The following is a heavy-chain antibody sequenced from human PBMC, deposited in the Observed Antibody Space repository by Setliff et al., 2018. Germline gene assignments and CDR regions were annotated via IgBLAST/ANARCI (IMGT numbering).Heavy chain of an antibody. J-gene: IGHJ4*02. CDR3: ARTTGYRLEGDFDY. CDR1: GFTFSTYG. D-gene: IGHD3-16*01. V-gene: IGHV3-48*04. Sequence: GSLRLSCAASGFTFSTYGLNWVRQAPGKGLEWISYLNNDGTTIYYADSVRGRFTISRDNAKNSLYLQMTSLRAEDTAIYYCARTTGYRLEGDFDYWGQGTLVTVSS. CDR2: LNNDGTTI.